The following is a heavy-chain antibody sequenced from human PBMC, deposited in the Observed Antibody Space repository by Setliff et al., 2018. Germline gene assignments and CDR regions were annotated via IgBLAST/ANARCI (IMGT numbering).Heavy chain of an antibody. J-gene: IGHJ4*02. CDR1: GGSISSGSYY. D-gene: IGHD1-26*01. Sequence: SETLSLTCAVSGGSISSGSYYWSWIRQPAGKGLEWVGRLHTSGSTNYNPSLKSRATISVDTSKNQFSLNLSSVTAADTAVYFCARDNTIVGATDYWGQGTLVTVS. CDR2: LHTSGST. CDR3: ARDNTIVGATDY. V-gene: IGHV4-61*02.